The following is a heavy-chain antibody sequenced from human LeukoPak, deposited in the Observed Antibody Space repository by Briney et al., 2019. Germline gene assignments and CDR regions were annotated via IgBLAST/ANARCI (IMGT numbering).Heavy chain of an antibody. Sequence: SETLSLTCTVSGGSISSSSYYWGWIRQPPRKGLEWIGSIYYSGSTYYNPSLKSRVTISVDTSKNQFSLELSSVTAADTAVYYCANRISSGWPVDYWGQGTLVTVSS. D-gene: IGHD6-19*01. V-gene: IGHV4-39*07. CDR1: GGSISSSSYY. CDR3: ANRISSGWPVDY. CDR2: IYYSGST. J-gene: IGHJ4*02.